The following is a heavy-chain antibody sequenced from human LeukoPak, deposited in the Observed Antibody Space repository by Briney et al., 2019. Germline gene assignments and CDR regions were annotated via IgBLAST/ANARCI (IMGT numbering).Heavy chain of an antibody. V-gene: IGHV3-30*04. Sequence: PGRSLRLSCAASGFTFSSYAMHWVRQAPGKGLEWVAVISYDGSNKYYADSVKGRFTISRDNSKNTLYLQMNSLRAEDTAVYYCARDWLYYYGSGSYEDYYYGMDVWGKGTTVTVSS. D-gene: IGHD3-10*01. J-gene: IGHJ6*04. CDR2: ISYDGSNK. CDR3: ARDWLYYYGSGSYEDYYYGMDV. CDR1: GFTFSSYA.